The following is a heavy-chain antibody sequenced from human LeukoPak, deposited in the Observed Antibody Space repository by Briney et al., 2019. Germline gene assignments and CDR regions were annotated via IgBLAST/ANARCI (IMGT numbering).Heavy chain of an antibody. V-gene: IGHV3-48*03. J-gene: IGHJ4*02. CDR3: ARGGLRYFDWLLPDFDY. Sequence: GGSLRLSCAASGFTFSSYEMNWVRQAPGKGLEWVSYISSSGSTIYYADSVEGRFTISRDNAKNSLYLQMNSLRAEDTAVYYCARGGLRYFDWLLPDFDYWGQGTLVTVSS. CDR1: GFTFSSYE. CDR2: ISSSGSTI. D-gene: IGHD3-9*01.